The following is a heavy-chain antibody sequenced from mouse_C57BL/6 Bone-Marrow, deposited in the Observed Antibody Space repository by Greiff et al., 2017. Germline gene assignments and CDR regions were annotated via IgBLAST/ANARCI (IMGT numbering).Heavy chain of an antibody. CDR3: TTGPRFAY. Sequence: VQLQQSGAELVRPGASVKLSCTASGFNIKDDYMHWVKQRPEQGLEWIGWIDPENGDTEYASKFQGKATITADTSSNTAYLQLSRLTSEDTAVYYCTTGPRFAYWGQGTLVTVSA. J-gene: IGHJ3*01. CDR2: IDPENGDT. D-gene: IGHD6-1*01. CDR1: GFNIKDDY. V-gene: IGHV14-4*01.